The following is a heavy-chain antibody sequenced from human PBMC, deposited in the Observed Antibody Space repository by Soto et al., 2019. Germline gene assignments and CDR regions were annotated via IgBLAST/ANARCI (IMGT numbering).Heavy chain of an antibody. V-gene: IGHV3-23*01. D-gene: IGHD2-15*01. J-gene: IGHJ4*02. CDR1: GFSFRDFS. CDR2: IDLSGTTT. Sequence: PWGSLRLSCAASGFSFRDFSMNWFRQAPGKGLEWVSFIDLSGTTTYYRDSVKGRFTMSKDKSRKTVYLQMNSLRVEDTAIYYCAKDRVPDGIYSSDYWGQGVQVPVSS. CDR3: AKDRVPDGIYSSDY.